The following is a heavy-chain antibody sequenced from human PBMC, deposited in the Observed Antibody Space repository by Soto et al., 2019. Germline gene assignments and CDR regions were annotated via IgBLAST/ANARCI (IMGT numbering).Heavy chain of an antibody. CDR3: ARGYYEILQPLESNYYCYDMDV. CDR2: IIPILGIA. CDR1: GGTFSSYT. J-gene: IGHJ6*03. V-gene: IGHV1-69*02. D-gene: IGHD3-9*01. Sequence: QVQLVQSGAEVKKPGSSVKVSCKASGGTFSSYTISWVRQAPGQGLEWMGRIIPILGIANYAQKFQGRVTITADKSTSTAYMELSSLRSEDTAVYYCARGYYEILQPLESNYYCYDMDVWGKGTTVTVSS.